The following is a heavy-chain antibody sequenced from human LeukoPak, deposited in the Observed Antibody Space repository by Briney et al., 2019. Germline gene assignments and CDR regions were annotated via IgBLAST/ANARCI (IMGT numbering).Heavy chain of an antibody. CDR3: ALRGDTAMVTGWYFDL. V-gene: IGHV1-46*01. D-gene: IGHD5-18*01. J-gene: IGHJ2*01. CDR2: INPSGGST. CDR1: GYTFTSYY. Sequence: GASVKVSCKASGYTFTSYYMHWVRQAPGQGLEWMGIINPSGGSTSYAQKFQGRVTMTRDMSTSTVYMELSSLRSEDTAVYYCALRGDTAMVTGWYFDLWGRGTLVTVSS.